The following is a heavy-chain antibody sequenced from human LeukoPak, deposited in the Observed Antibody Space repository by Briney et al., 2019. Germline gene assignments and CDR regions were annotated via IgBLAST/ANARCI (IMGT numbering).Heavy chain of an antibody. V-gene: IGHV3-11*04. J-gene: IGHJ4*02. CDR1: GFTFSDYY. Sequence: GGSLRLSCAASGFTFSDYYMSWIRQAPGKGLEWVSYISSSGSTIHYADSVKGRFTISRDNAKNSLYLQMNGLRAEDTAVYYCARAPSEKGAKGLYFDYWGQGTLVTVSS. CDR3: ARAPSEKGAKGLYFDY. D-gene: IGHD1-26*01. CDR2: ISSSGSTI.